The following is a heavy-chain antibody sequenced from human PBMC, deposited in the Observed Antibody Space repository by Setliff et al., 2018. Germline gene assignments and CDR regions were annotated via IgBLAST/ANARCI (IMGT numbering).Heavy chain of an antibody. CDR1: GFTFDDYA. V-gene: IGHV3-43D*04. CDR3: AKDISQYYYYGMDV. J-gene: IGHJ6*02. CDR2: ISWDGGST. Sequence: GESLKISCAASGFTFDDYAMHWVRQAPGKGLEWVSLISWDGGSTYYADSVKGRFTISRDNSKNSLYLQMNSLRAEGTALYYCAKDISQYYYYGMDVWGQGTTVTVSS.